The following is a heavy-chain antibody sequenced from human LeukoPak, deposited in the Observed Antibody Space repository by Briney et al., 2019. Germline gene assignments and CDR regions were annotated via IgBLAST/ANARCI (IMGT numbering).Heavy chain of an antibody. V-gene: IGHV1-69*13. D-gene: IGHD6-13*01. CDR3: ARLKGQLRVSDAFDI. CDR2: IIPIFGTA. CDR1: GGTFSSYA. J-gene: IGHJ3*02. Sequence: ASVKVSCKASGGTFSSYAISWVRQAPGQGLEWMGGIIPIFGTANYAQKFQGRVTITADESTSTAYMELSSLRSEDTAVYYCARLKGQLRVSDAFDIWGQGTMVTVSS.